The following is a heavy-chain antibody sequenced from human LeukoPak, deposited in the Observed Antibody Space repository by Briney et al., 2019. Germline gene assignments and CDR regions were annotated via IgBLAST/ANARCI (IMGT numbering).Heavy chain of an antibody. Sequence: SGGSLRLSCAASGFTFDDYAMHWVRQAPGKGVEGVSSISWNSGRIVYADYVKGRFTISRDNAKNSLYLQINSLRAEDMALYYCTIGYTYGQFDYWGQGTLVTVSS. CDR3: TIGYTYGQFDY. CDR1: GFTFDDYA. CDR2: ISWNSGRI. J-gene: IGHJ4*02. V-gene: IGHV3-9*03. D-gene: IGHD5-18*01.